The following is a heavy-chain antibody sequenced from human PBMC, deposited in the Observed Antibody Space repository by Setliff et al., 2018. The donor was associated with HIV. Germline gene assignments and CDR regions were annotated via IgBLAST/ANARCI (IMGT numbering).Heavy chain of an antibody. CDR1: GYTFTNNV. CDR3: VTEKHYFDSSGYARTSIF. CDR2: IHAGSGDT. J-gene: IGHJ4*02. Sequence: GASVKVSCKASGYTFTNNVIHWVRQAPGQRLEWMGWIHAGSGDTQYSQKFQGRVTITRDTSASTVYMELSSLRAEDTAVYYCVTEKHYFDSSGYARTSIFWGQGTLVTVSS. D-gene: IGHD3-22*01. V-gene: IGHV1-3*01.